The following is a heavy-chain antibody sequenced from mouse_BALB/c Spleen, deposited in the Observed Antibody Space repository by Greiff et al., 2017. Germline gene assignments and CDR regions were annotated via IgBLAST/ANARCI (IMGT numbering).Heavy chain of an antibody. J-gene: IGHJ3*01. D-gene: IGHD1-1*01. CDR2: ISDGGSYT. CDR3: ARGGGSSPFAY. Sequence: DVMLVESGGGLVKPGGSLKLSCAASGFTFSDYYMYWVRQTPEKRLEWVATISDGGSYTYYPDSVKGRFTISRDNAKNNLYLQMSSLKSEDTAMYYCARGGGSSPFAYWGQGTLVTVSA. CDR1: GFTFSDYY. V-gene: IGHV5-4*02.